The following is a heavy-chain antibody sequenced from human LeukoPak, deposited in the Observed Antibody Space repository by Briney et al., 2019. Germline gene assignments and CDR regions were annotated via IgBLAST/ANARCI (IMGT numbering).Heavy chain of an antibody. CDR2: MRYDENNK. D-gene: IGHD6-13*01. J-gene: IGHJ4*02. V-gene: IGHV3-30*02. CDR3: ASPYSSRWYELCY. CDR1: GFTFSSYG. Sequence: PGGSLRLSCAASGFTFSSYGMHWVRQAPGKGLECVAFMRYDENNKYYADSVKGRFTISRDNAKNSLYLQMNSLRAEDTAVYYCASPYSSRWYELCYWGQGTLVTVSS.